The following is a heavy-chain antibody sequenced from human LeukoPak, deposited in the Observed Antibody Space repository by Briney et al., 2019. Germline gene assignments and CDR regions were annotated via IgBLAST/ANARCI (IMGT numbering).Heavy chain of an antibody. CDR2: ISWNSGSI. V-gene: IGHV3-9*01. J-gene: IGHJ6*03. Sequence: SLRLSCAASGFTYDEYAMHWVRQAPGEGLEWVSGISWNSGSIGYADSVKGRFTISRDNAKNSLYLQMNSLRAEDTDFYYCAKDSESGRPRQYYYMDVWGKGTTVTVSS. D-gene: IGHD3-10*01. CDR1: GFTYDEYA. CDR3: AKDSESGRPRQYYYMDV.